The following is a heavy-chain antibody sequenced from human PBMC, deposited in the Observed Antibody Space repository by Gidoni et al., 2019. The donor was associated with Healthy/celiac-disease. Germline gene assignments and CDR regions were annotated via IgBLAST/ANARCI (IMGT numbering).Heavy chain of an antibody. CDR3: ARGRDDFWSGDYYMDV. CDR2: IYSGGST. Sequence: EVQLVESGGGLVQPGGSLRLSCAASGFTVSSNYMSWVRQAPGKGLEWVSVIYSGGSTYYADSVKGRFTISRDNSKNTLYLQMNSLRAEDTAVYYCARGRDDFWSGDYYMDVWGKGTTVTVSS. J-gene: IGHJ6*03. CDR1: GFTVSSNY. D-gene: IGHD3-3*01. V-gene: IGHV3-66*01.